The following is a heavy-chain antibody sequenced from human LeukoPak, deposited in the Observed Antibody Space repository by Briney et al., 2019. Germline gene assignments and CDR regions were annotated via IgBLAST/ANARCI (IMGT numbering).Heavy chain of an antibody. Sequence: SQTLSLTCSVSGDSISSDDYYWSWIRQPPGKGLEWIGYILYRGTAYYHPSLKSRVIISVDTSRNEFSLELTSVTAADTAVYYCARFRRGIYYFDRWGQRTLVTVSS. D-gene: IGHD2-8*02. CDR1: GDSISSDDYY. CDR3: ARFRRGIYYFDR. CDR2: ILYRGTA. V-gene: IGHV4-30-4*01. J-gene: IGHJ4*02.